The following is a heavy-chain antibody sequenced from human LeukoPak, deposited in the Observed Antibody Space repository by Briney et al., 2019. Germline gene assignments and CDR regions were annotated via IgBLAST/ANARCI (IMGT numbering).Heavy chain of an antibody. CDR2: INYSGNT. J-gene: IGHJ6*02. CDR3: ARGTLRTSYYYYGMDV. V-gene: IGHV4-34*01. Sequence: SETLSLTCAVYGGSFSGYYWSWIRQPPGKGPEWIGEINYSGNTNYNPSLKSRVTISVDTSKNQFSLKLSSVTAADTAVYYCARGTLRTSYYYYGMDVWGQGTTVTVSS. D-gene: IGHD3-16*01. CDR1: GGSFSGYY.